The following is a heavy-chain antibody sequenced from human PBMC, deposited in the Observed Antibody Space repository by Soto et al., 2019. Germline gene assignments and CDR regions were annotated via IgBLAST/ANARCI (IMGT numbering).Heavy chain of an antibody. D-gene: IGHD5-18*01. J-gene: IGHJ6*02. Sequence: XESLRLSCAACGFSFSGHCMHWVRQAPGKGLVWVSRINSDGTSTIYADSVKGRFTISRDNAKNTLYLQMNSLRVEDTAVYYCASRYNYIIGFGMDVWGQGITVTVPS. CDR2: INSDGTST. V-gene: IGHV3-74*01. CDR1: GFSFSGHC. CDR3: ASRYNYIIGFGMDV.